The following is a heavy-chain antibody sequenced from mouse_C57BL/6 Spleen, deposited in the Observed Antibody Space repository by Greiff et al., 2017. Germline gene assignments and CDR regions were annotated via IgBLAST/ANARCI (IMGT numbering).Heavy chain of an antibody. V-gene: IGHV5-17*01. J-gene: IGHJ2*01. D-gene: IGHD1-1*01. CDR3: ARDYYGSSYDFYFDY. Sequence: EVQGVESGGGLVKPGGSLKLSCAASGFTFSDYGMHWVRQAPEKGLEWVAYISSGSSTIYYADTVKGRFTISRDNAKNTLFLQMTGLRSEDTAMYYCARDYYGSSYDFYFDYWGQGTTLTVSS. CDR2: ISSGSSTI. CDR1: GFTFSDYG.